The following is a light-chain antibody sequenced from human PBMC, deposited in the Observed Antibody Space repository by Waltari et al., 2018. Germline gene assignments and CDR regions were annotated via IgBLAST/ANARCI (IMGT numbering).Light chain of an antibody. CDR1: SRDVGGYNY. CDR2: EVS. V-gene: IGLV2-14*01. J-gene: IGLJ3*02. Sequence: QSALTQPASVSGSPGQSITISCTGTSRDVGGYNYVPWYQQHPGKAPKLMIYEVSNRPSGVSNRFSGSKSGNTASLTISGLQPEDEADYYCNSYTSSSTWVFGGGTKLTVL. CDR3: NSYTSSSTWV.